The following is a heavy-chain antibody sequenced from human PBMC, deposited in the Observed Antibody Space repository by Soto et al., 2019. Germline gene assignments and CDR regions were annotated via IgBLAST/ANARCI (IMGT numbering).Heavy chain of an antibody. CDR3: ARVRAEWLPYYYYYGMDV. CDR1: GGTFSSYA. J-gene: IGHJ6*02. D-gene: IGHD3-3*01. CDR2: IIPIFGTA. V-gene: IGHV1-69*12. Sequence: QVQLVQSGAEVKKPGSSVKVSCKASGGTFSSYAISWVRQAPGQGLEWMGGIIPIFGTANYAQKFQGRVTITADESTSTAYMELSSLRSKDTAVYYCARVRAEWLPYYYYYGMDVWGQGTTVTVSS.